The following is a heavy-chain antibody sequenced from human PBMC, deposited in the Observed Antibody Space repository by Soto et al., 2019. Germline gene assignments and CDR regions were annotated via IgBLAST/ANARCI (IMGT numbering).Heavy chain of an antibody. CDR1: GGSISSGGYY. J-gene: IGHJ6*02. CDR3: ARVSDYDILTGYSLGMYV. Sequence: QVQLQESGPGLVKPSQTLSLTCTVSGGSISSGGYYWSWIRQHPGKVLEWIGSIYYSGSTYYNPSLKRRVTISVDTSKNQFSIKLSSVTAADTAVYYCARVSDYDILTGYSLGMYVWGQGTTVTVSS. V-gene: IGHV4-31*03. CDR2: IYYSGST. D-gene: IGHD3-9*01.